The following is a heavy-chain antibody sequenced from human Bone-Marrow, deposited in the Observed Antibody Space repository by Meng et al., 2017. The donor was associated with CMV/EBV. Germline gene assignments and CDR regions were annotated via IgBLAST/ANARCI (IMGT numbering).Heavy chain of an antibody. CDR2: INWNGGST. J-gene: IGHJ4*02. CDR3: ARDYYDSSGYYDY. D-gene: IGHD3-22*01. Sequence: GESLKISCAASGFIFDDYAMSWVRQAPGKGLEWVSGINWNGGSTGYADSVKGRFTISRDNAKNSLYLQMNSLRAEDTALYHCARDYYDSSGYYDYWGQGTLVTVSS. CDR1: GFIFDDYA. V-gene: IGHV3-20*01.